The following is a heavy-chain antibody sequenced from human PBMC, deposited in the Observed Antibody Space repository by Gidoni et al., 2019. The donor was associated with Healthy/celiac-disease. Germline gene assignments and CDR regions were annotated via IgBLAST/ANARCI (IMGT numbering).Heavy chain of an antibody. Sequence: EVQLLESGGGLVQPGGSLRLSCAASGFTFSSYARTWVRQAPGKGLEWVAAVSGSGGSTYYADSVKGRFTISRDNSKNTLYLQMNSLRAEDTAVYYCAGSGGYSYGPGSFDIWGQGTMVTVSS. CDR2: VSGSGGST. CDR1: GFTFSSYA. V-gene: IGHV3-23*01. CDR3: AGSGGYSYGPGSFDI. J-gene: IGHJ3*02. D-gene: IGHD5-18*01.